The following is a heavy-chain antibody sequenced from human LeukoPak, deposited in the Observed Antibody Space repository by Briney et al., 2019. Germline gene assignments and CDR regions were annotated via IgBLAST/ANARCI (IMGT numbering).Heavy chain of an antibody. CDR3: AKDGGRYSGSLDS. J-gene: IGHJ4*02. Sequence: GGSVRLSCAAPEFIFNNYGMHWVRQAAGKGLVWVAVISYDGRNNFYANSVNGRFTIYRDDSKNTLYVQMNSLRPEDTAVYYRAKDGGRYSGSLDSWGQGTLVTVSS. V-gene: IGHV3-30*18. CDR1: EFIFNNYG. D-gene: IGHD1-26*01. CDR2: ISYDGRNN.